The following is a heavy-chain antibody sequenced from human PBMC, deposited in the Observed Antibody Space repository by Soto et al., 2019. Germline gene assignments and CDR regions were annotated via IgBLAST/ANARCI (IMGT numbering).Heavy chain of an antibody. V-gene: IGHV6-1*01. CDR2: TYYRSKWYN. CDR1: GDSVSSNSAA. D-gene: IGHD3-22*01. J-gene: IGHJ5*02. CDR3: ARAGGYDSSGYGRARLDP. Sequence: SQTLSLTCAISGDSVSSNSAAWNWIRQSPSRGLEWLGRTYYRSKWYNDYAVSVKSRITINPDTSKNQFSLKLSSVTAADTAVYYCARAGGYDSSGYGRARLDPWGQGTLVTVLL.